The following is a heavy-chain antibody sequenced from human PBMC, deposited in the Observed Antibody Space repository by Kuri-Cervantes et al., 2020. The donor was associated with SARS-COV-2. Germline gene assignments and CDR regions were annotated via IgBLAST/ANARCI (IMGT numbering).Heavy chain of an antibody. Sequence: ESLKISCEVSGFLFSASAIHWVRQASGKGLEWVGRIRGKANNYATAYVASVKGRFTISRDDSKNMAYLQMNSLKTEDTAVYYFTTLIDYWGQGTLVTVSS. CDR3: TTLIDY. V-gene: IGHV3-73*01. CDR1: GFLFSASA. CDR2: IRGKANNYAT. J-gene: IGHJ4*02.